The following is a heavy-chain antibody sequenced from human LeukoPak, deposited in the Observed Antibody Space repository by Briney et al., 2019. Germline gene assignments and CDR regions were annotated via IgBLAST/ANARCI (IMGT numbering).Heavy chain of an antibody. CDR2: ISYDGSNK. V-gene: IGHV3-30*03. CDR3: ARGAPREMATITLEY. Sequence: GRSLRLSCAASGFTFSYYGLHWVRQGPGKGLEWVAVISYDGSNKYYADSVKGRFTISRDNSKNTLYLQMNSLRAEDTAVYYCARGAPREMATITLEYWGQGTLVTVSS. J-gene: IGHJ4*02. D-gene: IGHD5-24*01. CDR1: GFTFSYYG.